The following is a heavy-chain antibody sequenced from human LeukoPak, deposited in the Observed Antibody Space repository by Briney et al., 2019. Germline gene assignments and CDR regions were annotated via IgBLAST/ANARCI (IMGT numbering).Heavy chain of an antibody. CDR2: ISGSGGST. D-gene: IGHD5-18*01. Sequence: GGSLRLSCAASGFTFSSYAMSWVRQAPGKGLEWVSAISGSGGSTYYADSVKGRFTISRDNSKNALYLQMNSLRAEDTAVYYCAKDLLHTAGLSCMDVWGQGTTVTVSS. V-gene: IGHV3-23*01. CDR3: AKDLLHTAGLSCMDV. J-gene: IGHJ6*02. CDR1: GFTFSSYA.